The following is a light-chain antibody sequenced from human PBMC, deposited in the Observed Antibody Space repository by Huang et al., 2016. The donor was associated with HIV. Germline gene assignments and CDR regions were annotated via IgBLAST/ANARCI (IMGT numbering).Light chain of an antibody. CDR2: KVS. V-gene: IGKV2-30*01. CDR1: QSLVYSAGNTY. J-gene: IGKJ2*01. CDR3: MQGTHWPSFT. Sequence: DVVMTQSPLSLTATLGQPASISCRSSQSLVYSAGNTYLTWFQQRPGQSPRRLIYKVSNRDSGVPDRFSGSGSGTDFTLKISRVEAEDVGVYYCMQGTHWPSFTFGQGTKLEIK.